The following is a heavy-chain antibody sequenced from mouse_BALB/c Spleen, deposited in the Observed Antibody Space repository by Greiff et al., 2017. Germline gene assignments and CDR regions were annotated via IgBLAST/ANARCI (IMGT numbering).Heavy chain of an antibody. V-gene: IGHV5-6-4*01. D-gene: IGHD2-4*01. Sequence: VQLKESGGGLVQPGGSRKLSCAASGFTFSSYTMSWVRQTPEKRLEWVATISSGGSYTYYPDSVKGRFTISRDNAKNTLYLQKSSLKSEDTAMYYCTRVPYYDYDGTFAYWGQGTLVTVSA. CDR2: ISSGGSYT. CDR1: GFTFSSYT. CDR3: TRVPYYDYDGTFAY. J-gene: IGHJ3*01.